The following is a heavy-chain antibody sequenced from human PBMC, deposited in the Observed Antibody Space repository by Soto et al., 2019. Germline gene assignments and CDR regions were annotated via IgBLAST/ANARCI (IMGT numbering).Heavy chain of an antibody. Sequence: PGGSLRLSCAASGFTFSSYDMHWVRQATGKGLEWVSAIGTAGDTYYPGSVKGRFTISRENAKNSLYLQMNSLRAGDTAVYYCARGGSYYYDSSGEGGDLDYWGQGTLVTAPQ. J-gene: IGHJ4*02. CDR1: GFTFSSYD. V-gene: IGHV3-13*01. CDR2: IGTAGDT. CDR3: ARGGSYYYDSSGEGGDLDY. D-gene: IGHD3-22*01.